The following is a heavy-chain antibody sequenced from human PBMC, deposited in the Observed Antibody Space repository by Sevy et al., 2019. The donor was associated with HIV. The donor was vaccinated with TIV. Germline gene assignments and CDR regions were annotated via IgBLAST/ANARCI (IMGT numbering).Heavy chain of an antibody. D-gene: IGHD3-10*01. J-gene: IGHJ4*02. Sequence: GGSLRLSCAASGFTSNNFWLHLVRQAPGKGLVWVSRINSDGESTGYADFVKGRFTISRDNAKNTAYLQMNSLRADDTAIYYCARGTRGVVDSWGQGTLVTVSS. CDR1: GFTSNNFW. CDR3: ARGTRGVVDS. V-gene: IGHV3-74*01. CDR2: INSDGEST.